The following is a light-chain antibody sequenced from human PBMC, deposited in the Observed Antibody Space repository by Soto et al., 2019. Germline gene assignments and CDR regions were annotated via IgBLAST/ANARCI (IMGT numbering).Light chain of an antibody. CDR2: AAS. J-gene: IGKJ4*01. Sequence: IQVTQSPPTLSASVGDRVTITCRASQTISTWMAWYQQKPGKAPELLIYAASTLQSGVPSRFSGSGSGTDFTLTISCLQSEDFATYYCQQYYSFPLTFGGGTKVDIK. CDR3: QQYYSFPLT. CDR1: QTISTW. V-gene: IGKV1D-8*01.